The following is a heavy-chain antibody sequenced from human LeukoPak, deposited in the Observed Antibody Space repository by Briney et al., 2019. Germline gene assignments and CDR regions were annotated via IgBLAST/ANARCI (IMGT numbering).Heavy chain of an antibody. Sequence: TGGSLRLSCAASGFTLSNYWMHWVRQAPGKGLVWVSRLHSDGTSTSYADSVRGRFTISRDNARNTLYLQMHTLRAEDTAVYYCARSGWPYYFYYWGQGTLVTVSS. J-gene: IGHJ4*02. D-gene: IGHD6-25*01. CDR1: GFTLSNYW. V-gene: IGHV3-74*01. CDR3: ARSGWPYYFYY. CDR2: LHSDGTST.